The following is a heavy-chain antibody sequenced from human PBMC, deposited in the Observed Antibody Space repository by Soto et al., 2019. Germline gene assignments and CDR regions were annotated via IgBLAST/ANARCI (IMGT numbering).Heavy chain of an antibody. CDR3: TSDKMAYYYDSSGYSDYWYFDL. V-gene: IGHV3-73*01. Sequence: GGSLRLSCAASGFTFSGSAMHWVRQASGKGLEWVGRIRSKANSYATVYAASVKGRFTISRDDSKNTAYLQMNSLKTEDTAVYYCTSDKMAYYYDSSGYSDYWYFDLWGRGTLVTVSS. J-gene: IGHJ2*01. CDR1: GFTFSGSA. CDR2: IRSKANSYAT. D-gene: IGHD3-22*01.